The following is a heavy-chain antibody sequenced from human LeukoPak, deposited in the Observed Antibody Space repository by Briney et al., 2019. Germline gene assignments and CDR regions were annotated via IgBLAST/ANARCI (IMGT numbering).Heavy chain of an antibody. CDR1: GYTFTGYY. D-gene: IGHD6-6*01. J-gene: IGHJ4*02. CDR2: INPNSGGT. V-gene: IGHV1-2*06. Sequence: GASVKVSCKASGYTFTGYYMHWVRQAPGQGLEWMGRINPNSGGTNYAQKFQGRGTMTRDTSISTAYMELSRLRSDDTAVYYCARTEYSSSSSSDYWGQGTLVTVSS. CDR3: ARTEYSSSSSSDY.